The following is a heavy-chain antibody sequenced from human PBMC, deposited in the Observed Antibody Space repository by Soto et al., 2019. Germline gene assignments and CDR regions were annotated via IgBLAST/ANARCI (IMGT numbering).Heavy chain of an antibody. V-gene: IGHV1-46*03. D-gene: IGHD5-18*01. Sequence: GIEWMRMSTPSGGSTSYAQKFQRRVTMTRDTSTSTVYMELSSLRSEDTAVYYCARSISQFGAIQAIVSDGLDIWGQGTMLTVSS. J-gene: IGHJ3*02. CDR2: STPSGGST. CDR3: ARSISQFGAIQAIVSDGLDI.